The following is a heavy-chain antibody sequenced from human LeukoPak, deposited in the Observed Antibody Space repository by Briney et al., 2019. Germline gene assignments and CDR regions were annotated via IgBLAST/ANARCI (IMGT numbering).Heavy chain of an antibody. CDR2: IYSGGST. V-gene: IGHV3-66*01. CDR1: GFTVSSNY. D-gene: IGHD3-22*01. J-gene: IGHJ4*02. Sequence: GGSLRLSCAASGFTVSSNYMSWVRQAPGKGLERVSVIYSGGSTYYADSVKGRFTISRDNSKNTLYLQMNSLRAEDTAVYYCASGTTMIVVGNFDYWGQGTLVTVSS. CDR3: ASGTTMIVVGNFDY.